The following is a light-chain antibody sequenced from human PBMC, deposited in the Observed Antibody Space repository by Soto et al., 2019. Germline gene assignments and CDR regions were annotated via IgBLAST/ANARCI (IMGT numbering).Light chain of an antibody. J-gene: IGLJ2*01. CDR1: NSNIGNNY. V-gene: IGLV1-51*01. CDR3: GTWDSSLSAEV. Sequence: QSVLTQPPSVSAAPGQKVTISCSGSNSNIGNNYVSWYQQLPGTAPKLLMYDNDERPSGIPDRFSGSKSGTSATLGITGLQTGDEADYYCGTWDSSLSAEVFGGGTSSPS. CDR2: DND.